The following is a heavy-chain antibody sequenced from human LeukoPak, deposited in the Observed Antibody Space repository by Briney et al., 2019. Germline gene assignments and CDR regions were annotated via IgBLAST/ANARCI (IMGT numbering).Heavy chain of an antibody. CDR2: INADGSTT. CDR1: GGSFSGYYW. Sequence: PSETLPLTCAVYGGSFSGYYWMHWVRQAPGKGLVWVSRINADGSTTSYADSVRGRFTISRDNAKNTLYLQMNSLRAEDTAVYYCATLISGWSLYWGQGTLVTVSS. D-gene: IGHD6-19*01. V-gene: IGHV3-74*01. J-gene: IGHJ4*02. CDR3: ATLISGWSLY.